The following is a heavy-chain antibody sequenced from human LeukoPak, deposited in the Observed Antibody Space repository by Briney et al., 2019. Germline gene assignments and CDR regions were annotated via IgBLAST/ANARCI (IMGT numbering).Heavy chain of an antibody. J-gene: IGHJ4*02. CDR2: IYYSGST. V-gene: IGHV4-59*08. Sequence: SETLSLTCIVSGGSITSYYWSWIRQPPGKGLEWIGYIYYSGSTNYNPSLKSRVTISVDTSKNQFSLKLSSVTAADTAVYYCASSVYYDSSGYYYRSGGFDYWGQGTLVTVSS. CDR3: ASSVYYDSSGYYYRSGGFDY. CDR1: GGSITSYY. D-gene: IGHD3-22*01.